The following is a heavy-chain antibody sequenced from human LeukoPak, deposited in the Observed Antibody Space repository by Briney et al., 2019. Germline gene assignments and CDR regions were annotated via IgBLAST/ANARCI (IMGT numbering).Heavy chain of an antibody. V-gene: IGHV1-69*13. CDR3: ARDLHRGGYQGGAFDI. D-gene: IGHD5-12*01. J-gene: IGHJ3*02. CDR1: GGTFSTFG. CDR2: IIPIFVTT. Sequence: SVKVSCKASGGTFSTFGISWVRQAPGQGLEWMGGIIPIFVTTTFAQKFQDRVTITADESTTTAYMELSSLRSEDTAVYFWARDLHRGGYQGGAFDIWGQGTLVSVSS.